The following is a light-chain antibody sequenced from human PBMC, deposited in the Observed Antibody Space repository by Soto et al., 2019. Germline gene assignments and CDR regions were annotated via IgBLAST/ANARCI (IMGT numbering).Light chain of an antibody. J-gene: IGKJ4*01. Sequence: EIVLTQSPGTLSLSPGERATLSCRASQSVSSSYLAWYQQKPGQAPRLLIHGASSRATGIPDRFSGSGSGTDFTLTISRLEPEDFAVYYCQQYGSSPPVTFGGGTKVDI. CDR2: GAS. CDR3: QQYGSSPPVT. CDR1: QSVSSSY. V-gene: IGKV3-20*01.